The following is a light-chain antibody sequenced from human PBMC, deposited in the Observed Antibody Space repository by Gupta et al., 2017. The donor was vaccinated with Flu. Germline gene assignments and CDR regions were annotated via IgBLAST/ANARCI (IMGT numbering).Light chain of an antibody. Sequence: PATLSVSPGERATLSCRASQFISSNLDWYQQRPGQAPRRLSFDASTRATGIPARVSGSGYGTEFTLTISNLQSEDFAVYYCKQYRKGPQTFGQGTKLEIK. CDR3: KQYRKGPQT. V-gene: IGKV3-15*01. J-gene: IGKJ2*01. CDR1: QFISSN. CDR2: DAS.